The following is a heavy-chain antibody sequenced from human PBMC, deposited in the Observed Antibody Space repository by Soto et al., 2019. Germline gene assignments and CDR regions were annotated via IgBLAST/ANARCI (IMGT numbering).Heavy chain of an antibody. V-gene: IGHV3-21*01. CDR2: ISSSSSYI. CDR3: ARDHLPYYDPPGYMDV. D-gene: IGHD3-3*01. Sequence: GGSLRLSCAASGFTFSSYSMNWVRQAPGKGLEWVSSISSSSSYIYYADSVKGRFTISRDNAKNSLYLQMNSLRAEDTAVYYCARDHLPYYDPPGYMDVWGKGTTVTVSS. CDR1: GFTFSSYS. J-gene: IGHJ6*03.